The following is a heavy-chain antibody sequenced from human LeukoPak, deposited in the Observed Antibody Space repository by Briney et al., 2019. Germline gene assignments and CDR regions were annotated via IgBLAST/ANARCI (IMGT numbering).Heavy chain of an antibody. J-gene: IGHJ2*01. Sequence: GGSLRLSCAASGFTFRSYGMHWVRQAPGKGLQWVAVIWYDGSNKYYADSVKGRFTISRDNSKNTLSLQMNSLRAEDTAVYYCARESTSWYFDLWGRGTLVTVSS. D-gene: IGHD2-2*01. CDR2: IWYDGSNK. CDR3: ARESTSWYFDL. V-gene: IGHV3-33*01. CDR1: GFTFRSYG.